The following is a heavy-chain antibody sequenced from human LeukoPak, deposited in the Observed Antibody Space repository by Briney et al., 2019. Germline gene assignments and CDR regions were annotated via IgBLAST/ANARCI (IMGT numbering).Heavy chain of an antibody. Sequence: GGSLRLSCAASGFTVSSDYMSWVRQAPGKGLEWVSLIYSGGDTYYADSVKGRFTISSDNSKNTLYLQMNSLRAEDTAVYYCARDPGHPNGMGVWGQGTTVTVSS. CDR2: IYSGGDT. CDR1: GFTVSSDY. J-gene: IGHJ6*02. CDR3: ARDPGHPNGMGV. V-gene: IGHV3-66*02. D-gene: IGHD3-10*01.